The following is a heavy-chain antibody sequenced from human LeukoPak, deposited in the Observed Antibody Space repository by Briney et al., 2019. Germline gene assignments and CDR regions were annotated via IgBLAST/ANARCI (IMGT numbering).Heavy chain of an antibody. J-gene: IGHJ4*02. Sequence: GGSLRLSSALSGFASSAYWMHWVRQAPGKGLEWVSRINENATTITYADSVKGRFIISRDNSKKSLYLQMNNLRAEDTAVYYCVRDLILVWTPGDDFDFWGQGTLVIVSS. D-gene: IGHD3-16*01. CDR1: GFASSAYW. CDR3: VRDLILVWTPGDDFDF. CDR2: INENATTI. V-gene: IGHV3-74*01.